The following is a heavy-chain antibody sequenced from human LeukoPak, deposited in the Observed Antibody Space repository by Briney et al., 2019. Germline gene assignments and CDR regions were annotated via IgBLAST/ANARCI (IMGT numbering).Heavy chain of an antibody. D-gene: IGHD2-2*01. J-gene: IGHJ4*02. CDR1: GYTFTGHY. CDR3: GRSSRPLDCFDY. V-gene: IGHV1-2*06. Sequence: ASVKVSCKASGYTFTGHYIHWLRQAPGQGLEWLGRINPNSGVTSYAQAFQDRVTLTRDPSISTAYIELSSLTSDDTAVYYCGRSSRPLDCFDYWGQGTLVTVSS. CDR2: INPNSGVT.